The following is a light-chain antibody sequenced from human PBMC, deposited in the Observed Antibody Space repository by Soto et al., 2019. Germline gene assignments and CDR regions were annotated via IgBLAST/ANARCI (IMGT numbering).Light chain of an antibody. CDR1: SSDVGRYNY. Sequence: QSALTQPRSVSGSPGQSVTISCTETSSDVGRYNYVSWYQQHPGKAPKLIIYDVTKRPSGVPDRFSGSKSGNTASLTISGLQAEDEVDYYCCSYAGGYIRVFGGGTQL. V-gene: IGLV2-11*01. J-gene: IGLJ2*01. CDR2: DVT. CDR3: CSYAGGYIRV.